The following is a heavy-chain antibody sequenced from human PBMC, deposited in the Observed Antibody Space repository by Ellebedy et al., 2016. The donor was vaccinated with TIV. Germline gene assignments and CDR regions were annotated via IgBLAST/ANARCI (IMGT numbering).Heavy chain of an antibody. Sequence: GGSLRLXCAASGFTFTNTWMSWVRQAPGKGLEWVGRIKGKTDSGTTDYAAPVKGRFTISRDDSKNTLYLQMNSLKIEDTAVYYCTRENWELWDWGQGTLVTVSS. CDR1: GFTFTNTW. V-gene: IGHV3-15*01. D-gene: IGHD1-26*01. CDR2: IKGKTDSGTT. J-gene: IGHJ4*02. CDR3: TRENWELWD.